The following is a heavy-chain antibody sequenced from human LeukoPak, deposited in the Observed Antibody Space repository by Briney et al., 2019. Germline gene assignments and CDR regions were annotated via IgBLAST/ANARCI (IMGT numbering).Heavy chain of an antibody. CDR1: GFTFSTFG. CDR2: IRYDGTIK. D-gene: IGHD5-12*01. Sequence: GGSLRLSCAAPGFTFSTFGMHWVRHTPGKGLEWVAFIRYDGTIKYYADSVKGRFTISRDNSKNTLSLQMDSLRADDTAVYYCVKRIIVADKFDYWGQGSLVTVSS. V-gene: IGHV3-30*02. J-gene: IGHJ4*02. CDR3: VKRIIVADKFDY.